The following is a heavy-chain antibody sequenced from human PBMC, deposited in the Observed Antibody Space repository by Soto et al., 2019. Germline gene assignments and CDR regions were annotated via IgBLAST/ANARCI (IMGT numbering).Heavy chain of an antibody. D-gene: IGHD3-3*01. CDR2: INPNSGGT. CDR1: GYTFTGYY. Sequence: GSVKVSCKASGYTFTGYYMHWVRQAPGQGLEWMGWINPNSGGTNYAQKFQGWVTMTRDTSISTAYMELSRLRSDDTAVYYCARSQYDFWSGPPRKTIYYYYGMDVWGQGTTVTVSS. J-gene: IGHJ6*02. CDR3: ARSQYDFWSGPPRKTIYYYYGMDV. V-gene: IGHV1-2*04.